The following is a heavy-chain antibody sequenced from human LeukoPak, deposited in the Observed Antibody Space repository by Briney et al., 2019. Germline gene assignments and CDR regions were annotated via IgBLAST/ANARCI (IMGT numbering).Heavy chain of an antibody. D-gene: IGHD5-18*01. CDR3: AREMGYSYGPHYFDY. CDR2: ISYDGSNK. Sequence: GGSLRLSCAASGFTFSSYATHWVRQAPGKGLEWVAVISYDGSNKYYADSVKGRFTISRDNSKNTLYLQMNSLRAEDTAVYYCAREMGYSYGPHYFDYWGQGTLVTVSS. J-gene: IGHJ4*02. CDR1: GFTFSSYA. V-gene: IGHV3-30*04.